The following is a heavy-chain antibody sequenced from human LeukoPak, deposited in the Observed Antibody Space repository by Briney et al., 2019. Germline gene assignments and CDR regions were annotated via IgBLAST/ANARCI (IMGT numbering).Heavy chain of an antibody. CDR3: ARGFLEWLSPLDYYYYMDV. D-gene: IGHD3-3*01. CDR1: GFDISYNY. CDR2: IHTGGTT. J-gene: IGHJ6*03. Sequence: PGGSLRLSCVASGFDISYNYVGWVRQAPGKGLEWVSVIHTGGTTHYADSVKGRFTISKDNSNNTVFLQMNSVRVEDTAVYYCARGFLEWLSPLDYYYYMDVWGKGTTVTVSS. V-gene: IGHV3-53*01.